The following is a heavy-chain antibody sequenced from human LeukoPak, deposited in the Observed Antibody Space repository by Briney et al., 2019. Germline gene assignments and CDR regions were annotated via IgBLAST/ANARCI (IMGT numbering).Heavy chain of an antibody. Sequence: PGGSLRLSCEVSGITVSNNYMSWVRQAPGKGLEWVSVMSDDGSTHYADSVKGRFTVSRDNSKNTFYLQMNSVRVEDTAVYYCARDGGRSGCAHWGQGAVATVSS. CDR1: GITVSNNY. V-gene: IGHV3-53*01. J-gene: IGHJ4*02. D-gene: IGHD3-3*01. CDR3: ARDGGRSGCAH. CDR2: MSDDGST.